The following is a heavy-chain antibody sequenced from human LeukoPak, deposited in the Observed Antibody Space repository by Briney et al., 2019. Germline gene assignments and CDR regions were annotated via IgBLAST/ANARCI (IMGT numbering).Heavy chain of an antibody. CDR2: ISTSSSYI. V-gene: IGHV3-21*01. J-gene: IGHJ4*02. D-gene: IGHD6-19*01. CDR1: GFTFSSHS. Sequence: GGSLRLSCAASGFTFSSHSMNWVRQAPGKGLEWVSSISTSSSYIFYGDSVKGRFTISRDNADNSLYLQMNSLRAEDTAVYYCARTRDSSGCFDFWGQGTLVTVSS. CDR3: ARTRDSSGCFDF.